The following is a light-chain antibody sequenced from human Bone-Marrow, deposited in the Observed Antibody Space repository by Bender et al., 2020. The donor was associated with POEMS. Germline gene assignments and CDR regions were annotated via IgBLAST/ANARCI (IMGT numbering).Light chain of an antibody. CDR3: SSYSHTYVV. V-gene: IGLV2-14*01. CDR2: EVN. Sequence: QSALTQPASVSGSPGQSITISCTGTSTDIGDNSYVSWYQQHPGKAPKLMIYEVNNRPSGVSDRFSGSKSGNTASLIISGLQAEDEADYHCSSYSHTYVVFGGGTKLTVL. CDR1: STDIGDNSY. J-gene: IGLJ2*01.